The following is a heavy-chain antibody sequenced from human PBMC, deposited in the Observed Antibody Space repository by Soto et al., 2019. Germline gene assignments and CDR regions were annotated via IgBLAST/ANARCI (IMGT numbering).Heavy chain of an antibody. CDR3: AKDRGKQWLTYYFDY. Sequence: GSLSLSCAASGFTFSSYGMHWVRQAPGKGLEWVAVISYDGSNKYYADSVKGRFTISRDNSKNTLYLQMNSLRAEDTAVYYCAKDRGKQWLTYYFDYWGQGTLVTVSS. CDR2: ISYDGSNK. J-gene: IGHJ4*02. CDR1: GFTFSSYG. D-gene: IGHD6-19*01. V-gene: IGHV3-30*18.